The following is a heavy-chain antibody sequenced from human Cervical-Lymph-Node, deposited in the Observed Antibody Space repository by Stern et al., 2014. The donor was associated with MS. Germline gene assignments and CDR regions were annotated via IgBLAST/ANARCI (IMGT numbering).Heavy chain of an antibody. CDR2: IIPVLLTP. V-gene: IGHV1-69*14. CDR3: ARTVSTWHGDLMGAAPSGYYYGMDV. CDR1: GGTFSRNA. Sequence: QVQLVQSGAEVKKPGSSVKGSCMASGGTFSRNAISWVRQAPGHGLEWEGGIIPVLLTPKYAEKFQGSVIITADRSTSTVYMELTSLRSEDTAVYYCARTVSTWHGDLMGAAPSGYYYGMDVWGQGTTVTVSS. D-gene: IGHD2-2*01. J-gene: IGHJ6*02.